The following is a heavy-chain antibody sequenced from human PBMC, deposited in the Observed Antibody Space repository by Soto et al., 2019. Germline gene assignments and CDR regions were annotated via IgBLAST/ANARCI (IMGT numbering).Heavy chain of an antibody. CDR3: ALGLLKRAWGSSGYYSTGTFDY. CDR2: IIPIFGTA. D-gene: IGHD3-22*01. CDR1: GGTFSSYA. V-gene: IGHV1-69*13. J-gene: IGHJ4*02. Sequence: SVKVSCKASGGTFSSYAISWVRQAPGQGLEWMGGIIPIFGTANYAQKFQGRVTITADESTSTAYMELSSPRSEDTAVYYCALGLLKRAWGSSGYYSTGTFDYWGQGSLVTVSS.